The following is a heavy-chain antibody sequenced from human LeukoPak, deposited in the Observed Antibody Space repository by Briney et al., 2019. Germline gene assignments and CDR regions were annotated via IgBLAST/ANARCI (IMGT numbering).Heavy chain of an antibody. Sequence: SETLSLTCTVSGDSITSRIYYWGWIRQSPGKGLEWIGNIYYSGTTYYNPSLKSRVAISVDTSKGQFSLKLSSVTAAGTAVYYCARLPGYSSGWYFDNWGQGTLVSVSS. J-gene: IGHJ4*02. D-gene: IGHD6-19*01. V-gene: IGHV4-39*01. CDR3: ARLPGYSSGWYFDN. CDR1: GDSITSRIYY. CDR2: IYYSGTT.